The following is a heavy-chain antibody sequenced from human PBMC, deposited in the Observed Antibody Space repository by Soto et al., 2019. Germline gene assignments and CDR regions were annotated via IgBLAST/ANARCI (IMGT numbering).Heavy chain of an antibody. J-gene: IGHJ6*02. CDR2: IDSSSTYI. V-gene: IGHV3-21*01. D-gene: IGHD3-10*01. CDR3: AREWEVLGSQYIDHGGPYGMDV. CDR1: GFSFGGYC. Sequence: EVQLAESGGGLVKPGGSLRLSCAASGFSFGGYCMNWVRQAPGKGLEWVSSIDSSSTYIYYADSVKGRLTISRDNANNSVYMQMKRLRADDTAVSYCAREWEVLGSQYIDHGGPYGMDVWGQGTTVTVSS.